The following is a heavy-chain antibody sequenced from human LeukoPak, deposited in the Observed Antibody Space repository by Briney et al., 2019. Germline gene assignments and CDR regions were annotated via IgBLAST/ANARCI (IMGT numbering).Heavy chain of an antibody. CDR1: GRSLSGYY. CDR2: INHSGST. J-gene: IGHJ6*03. Sequence: PSETLSLTCAVYGRSLSGYYWSWIRQPPRKGLEGIGEINHSGSTNYNPSLKSRVTISVDTSKNQFSLKLSSVTAADTAVYYCTRGHSSGYYKYYYYYYYMDVWGKGTTVTVSS. CDR3: TRGHSSGYYKYYYYYYYMDV. D-gene: IGHD3-22*01. V-gene: IGHV4-34*01.